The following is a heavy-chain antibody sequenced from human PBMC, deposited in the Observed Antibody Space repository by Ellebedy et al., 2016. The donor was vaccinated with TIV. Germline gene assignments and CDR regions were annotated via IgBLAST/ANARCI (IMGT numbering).Heavy chain of an antibody. D-gene: IGHD2-15*01. CDR3: ARDSHLRGTPRYYGMDV. CDR2: IIPIFGTA. Sequence: ASVKVSCKASGGTFSSYAISWVRQAPGQGLEWMGGIIPIFGTANYAQKFQGRVTITADESTSTAYMELSSLRSEDTAVYYCARDSHLRGTPRYYGMDVWGQGTTVTVSS. V-gene: IGHV1-69*13. J-gene: IGHJ6*02. CDR1: GGTFSSYA.